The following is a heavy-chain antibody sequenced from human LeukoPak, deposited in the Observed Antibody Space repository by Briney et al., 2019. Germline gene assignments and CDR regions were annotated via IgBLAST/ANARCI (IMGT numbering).Heavy chain of an antibody. Sequence: SGTLSLTCAVSGGSISSSNWWSWVRQPPGKGLEWIGEVYHSGDTNYNPSLKSRVTISADKSNNLFSLRLNSVTAADTAVYYCAREEKYYDSWSGYYRGNYYYGMDVWGQGTTVTVSS. CDR3: AREEKYYDSWSGYYRGNYYYGMDV. D-gene: IGHD3-3*01. J-gene: IGHJ6*02. CDR1: GGSISSSNW. V-gene: IGHV4-4*02. CDR2: VYHSGDT.